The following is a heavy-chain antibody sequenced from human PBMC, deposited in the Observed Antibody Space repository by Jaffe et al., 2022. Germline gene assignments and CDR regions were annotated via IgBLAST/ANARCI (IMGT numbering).Heavy chain of an antibody. D-gene: IGHD4-4*01. V-gene: IGHV3-23*01. J-gene: IGHJ4*02. CDR3: AIKYSNYASDY. CDR2: ISGSGGPT. CDR1: GFTFSSYA. Sequence: EVQLLESGGGLVQPGGSLRLSCAASGFTFSSYAMSWVRQAPGKGLEWVSVISGSGGPTYYVDSVKGRFTISRDNSKNTLYLQMNSLRAEDTAIYYCAIKYSNYASDYWGQGTLVTVSS.